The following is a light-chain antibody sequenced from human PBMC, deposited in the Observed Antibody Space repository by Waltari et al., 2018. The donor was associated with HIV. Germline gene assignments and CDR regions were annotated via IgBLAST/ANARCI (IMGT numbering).Light chain of an antibody. Sequence: SYVLTQPPSVSVAPGQTARITCGGNNIGTKNIHWYQQRPGQAPVLVVSDDSDRPSDIPERFSGSNSANTATLSISRVEAGDEADYYCQVWDYNSDRWVFGGGTKLTVL. V-gene: IGLV3-21*02. CDR1: NIGTKN. CDR2: DDS. CDR3: QVWDYNSDRWV. J-gene: IGLJ3*02.